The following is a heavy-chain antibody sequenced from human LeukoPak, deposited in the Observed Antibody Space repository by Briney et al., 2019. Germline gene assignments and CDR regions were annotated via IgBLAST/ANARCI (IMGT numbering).Heavy chain of an antibody. CDR2: ISGSGGST. CDR1: GFTFSSYG. CDR3: AKAGLVRGGALDS. J-gene: IGHJ4*02. D-gene: IGHD4/OR15-4a*01. Sequence: PGGTLRLSCAASGFTFSSYGMSWVRQAPGKGLEWVSAISGSGGSTYYADSVTGRFSISRDNSKSTLYLQMNSLRVEDTAVYYCAKAGLVRGGALDSWGQGTLVTVSS. V-gene: IGHV3-23*01.